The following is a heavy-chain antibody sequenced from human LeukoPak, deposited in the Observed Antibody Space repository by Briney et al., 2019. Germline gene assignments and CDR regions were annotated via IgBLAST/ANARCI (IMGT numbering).Heavy chain of an antibody. V-gene: IGHV3-11*04. CDR2: ITSSGSTI. Sequence: TGGSLRLSCAASGFTFSDYYMNWVRQAPGRGLEWVSYITSSGSTIYYADSVKDRFTISRDNSKNTLYLQMNSLRAEDTAVYYCARDSSMIVVVNDAFDIWGQGTMVTVSS. J-gene: IGHJ3*02. CDR1: GFTFSDYY. D-gene: IGHD3-22*01. CDR3: ARDSSMIVVVNDAFDI.